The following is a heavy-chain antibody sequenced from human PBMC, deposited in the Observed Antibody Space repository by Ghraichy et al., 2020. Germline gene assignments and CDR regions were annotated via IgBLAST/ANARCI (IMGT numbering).Heavy chain of an antibody. CDR2: IRYDGSNK. V-gene: IGHV3-30*02. CDR1: GFTFSSYG. Sequence: GESLNISCAASGFTFSSYGMHWVRQAPGKGLEWVAFIRYDGSNKYYADSVKGRFTISRDNSKNTLYLQMNSLRAEDTAVYYCAKDPYGDYPPADYWGQGTLVTVSS. J-gene: IGHJ4*02. CDR3: AKDPYGDYPPADY. D-gene: IGHD4-17*01.